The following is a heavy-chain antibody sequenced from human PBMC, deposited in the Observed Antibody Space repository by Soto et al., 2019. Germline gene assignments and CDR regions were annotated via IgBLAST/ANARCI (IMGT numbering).Heavy chain of an antibody. CDR2: IYYSGST. CDR3: ARASPVGATFPDY. V-gene: IGHV4-31*03. J-gene: IGHJ4*02. D-gene: IGHD1-26*01. CDR1: GGSISSGGYY. Sequence: SETLSLTCTVSGGSISSGGYYWNWIRQHPGKGLEWIGYIYYSGSTYYNPSLKSRVTISVDTSKNQFSLKLSSVTAADTAVYYCARASPVGATFPDYWGQGTLVTVSS.